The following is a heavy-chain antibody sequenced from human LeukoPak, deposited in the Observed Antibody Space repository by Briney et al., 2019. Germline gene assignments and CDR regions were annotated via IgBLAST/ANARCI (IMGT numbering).Heavy chain of an antibody. D-gene: IGHD6-13*01. J-gene: IGHJ5*02. CDR3: AKDVVPHIAAPKNWFDP. CDR1: GGSISSYY. Sequence: SETLSLTCTVSGGSISSYYWSWIRQPAGKGLEWIGRIYTSGSTNYNPSLKSRVTMSVDTSKNQFSLKLSSVTAADTAVYYCAKDVVPHIAAPKNWFDPWGQGTLVTVSS. CDR2: IYTSGST. V-gene: IGHV4-4*07.